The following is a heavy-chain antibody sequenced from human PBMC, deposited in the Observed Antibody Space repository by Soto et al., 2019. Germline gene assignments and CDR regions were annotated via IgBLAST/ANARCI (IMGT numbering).Heavy chain of an antibody. V-gene: IGHV4-59*01. CDR2: IYYSGST. Sequence: PSETLSLPCTVSGGSIRRYYWSWIRQPPRKALEWIGYIYYSGSTYYNPSLRSRVTISVDTSKNQFSLKLSSVTAADTDGYYCARLQGSSPRYYHYGRDVWRQGPTVTVCS. CDR1: GGSIRRYY. D-gene: IGHD6-13*01. CDR3: ARLQGSSPRYYHYGRDV. J-gene: IGHJ6*02.